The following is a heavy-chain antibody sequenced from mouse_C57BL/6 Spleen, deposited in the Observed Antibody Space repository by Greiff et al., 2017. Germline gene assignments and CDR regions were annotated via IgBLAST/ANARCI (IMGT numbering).Heavy chain of an antibody. D-gene: IGHD2-4*01. CDR1: GFTFSSYG. J-gene: IGHJ1*03. V-gene: IGHV5-6*01. CDR3: ARHEGAIYYDYGWYVDV. CDR2: ISSGGGYT. Sequence: EVLLVESGGDLVKPGGSLKLSCAASGFTFSSYGMSWVRQTPDKRLEWVATISSGGGYTYYPDSVTGRFTISRDNAKNTLYLQMSSLKSEDTAMEYCARHEGAIYYDYGWYVDVWGTGTTVTVAS.